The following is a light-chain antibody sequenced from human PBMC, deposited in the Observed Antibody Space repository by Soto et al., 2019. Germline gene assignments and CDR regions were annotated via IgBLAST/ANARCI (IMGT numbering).Light chain of an antibody. CDR1: SSDIGTYDY. J-gene: IGLJ1*01. Sequence: QSVLTQPPSASGSLGQSVTISCTGTSSDIGTYDYVSWYQQHPGRAPKLIIFEVSKRPFGVPDRFSGSKSGNTASLIVSGLQPDDEAEYHCTSYTGDDFTFVFGTGTKLTVL. V-gene: IGLV2-8*01. CDR3: TSYTGDDFTFV. CDR2: EVS.